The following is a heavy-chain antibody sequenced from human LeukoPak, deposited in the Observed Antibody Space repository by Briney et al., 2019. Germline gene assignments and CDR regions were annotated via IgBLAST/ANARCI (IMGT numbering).Heavy chain of an antibody. CDR1: EFSVGSNY. CDR2: IYSGGST. J-gene: IGHJ5*02. V-gene: IGHV3-66*01. Sequence: GGSLRLSCAASEFSVGSNYMTWVRQAPGKGLEWVSLIYSGGSTYYADSVKGRFTISRDNSKNTLYLQMNSLRAEDTAVYYCAKDRTYGFGIEVVSRCVSWRQGTLVTVSS. CDR3: AKDRTYGFGIEVVSRCVS. D-gene: IGHD3-22*01.